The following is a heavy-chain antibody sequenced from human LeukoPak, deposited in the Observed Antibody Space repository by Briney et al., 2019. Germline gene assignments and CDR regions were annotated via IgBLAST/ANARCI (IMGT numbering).Heavy chain of an antibody. CDR1: GYTFTNYD. V-gene: IGHV1-8*03. D-gene: IGHD3-16*01. J-gene: IGHJ4*02. Sequence: ASVKVSCKASGYTFTNYDINWVRLATGQRLEWMAWMNPNNAYTGYAQKFQGRVTITRDISTSTAYMELTSLTSDDTAVYYCARLGGGAAKDDRLDYWGQGTLVTVSS. CDR2: MNPNNAYT. CDR3: ARLGGGAAKDDRLDY.